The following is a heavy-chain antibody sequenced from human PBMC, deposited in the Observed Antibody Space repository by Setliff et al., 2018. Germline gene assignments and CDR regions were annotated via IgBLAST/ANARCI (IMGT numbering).Heavy chain of an antibody. CDR1: GGSISSYS. Sequence: SETLSLTCTVSGGSISSYSWSWIRQPPGKGLECIGYIYTTGSTTYNPSLKSRVTISVDTSKNQFSLKLTSVTAADTAVYYCARAFDSSGYYGESHTHYFDNWGQGTLVTVSS. CDR2: IYTTGST. J-gene: IGHJ4*02. CDR3: ARAFDSSGYYGESHTHYFDN. D-gene: IGHD3-22*01. V-gene: IGHV4-4*08.